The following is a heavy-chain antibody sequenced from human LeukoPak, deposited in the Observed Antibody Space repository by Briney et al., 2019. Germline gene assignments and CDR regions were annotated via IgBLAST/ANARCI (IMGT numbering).Heavy chain of an antibody. CDR3: ARKIGWGAFDI. D-gene: IGHD2-15*01. Sequence: SETLSLTCTVSGGSITSGDYYWSWIRQPQSPGKGLEWIGYIHYRGITYYNPSLKSRVTISVDTSKNQFSLKLSSVTAADTAVYYCARKIGWGAFDIWGQGTMVTVSS. CDR2: IHYRGIT. CDR1: GGSITSGDYY. V-gene: IGHV4-30-4*01. J-gene: IGHJ3*02.